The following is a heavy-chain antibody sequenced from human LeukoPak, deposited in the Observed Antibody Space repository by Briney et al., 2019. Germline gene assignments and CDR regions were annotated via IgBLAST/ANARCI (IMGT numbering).Heavy chain of an antibody. D-gene: IGHD3-10*01. CDR3: ARHKGSDYYGSGSSLNWFDP. CDR2: IYYSGST. J-gene: IGHJ5*02. CDR1: GFTSSSYSMN. V-gene: IGHV4-39*01. Sequence: GSLRLSCAASGFTSSSYSMNWVRRPPGKGLEWIGSIYYSGSTYYNPSLKSRVTISVDTSKNQFSLKLSSVTAADTTVYYCARHKGSDYYGSGSSLNWFDPWGQGTLVTVSS.